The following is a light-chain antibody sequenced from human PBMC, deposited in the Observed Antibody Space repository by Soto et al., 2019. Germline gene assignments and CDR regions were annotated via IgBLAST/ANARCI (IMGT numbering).Light chain of an antibody. J-gene: IGKJ4*01. CDR1: QDIKDE. CDR3: QQYGNFPLS. Sequence: DIQMTQSPSSLSASVGDRVTITCRASQDIKDEVGWYQQKPGKAPKVLIYDASSLETGVPSRFSGGGSGTDFTLTISSLQPEDIATYYCQQYGNFPLSFGGGTTGDIK. CDR2: DAS. V-gene: IGKV1-33*01.